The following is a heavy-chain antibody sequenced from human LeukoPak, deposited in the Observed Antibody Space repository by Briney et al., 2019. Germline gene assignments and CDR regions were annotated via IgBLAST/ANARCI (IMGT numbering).Heavy chain of an antibody. CDR3: ARGLRRYGSGWYKIDY. J-gene: IGHJ4*02. V-gene: IGHV4-34*01. Sequence: SETLSLTCAVYGGSFSGYYWSWIRQPPGKGLEWIGEINHSGSTNYNPSLKSRVTISVDTSKNQFSLKLSSVTAADTAVYYCARGLRRYGSGWYKIDYWGQGTLVTVSS. CDR2: INHSGST. CDR1: GGSFSGYY. D-gene: IGHD6-19*01.